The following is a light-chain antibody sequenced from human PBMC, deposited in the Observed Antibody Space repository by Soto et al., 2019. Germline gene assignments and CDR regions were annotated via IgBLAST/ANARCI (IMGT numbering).Light chain of an antibody. J-gene: IGKJ4*01. CDR3: QQYDNLPLT. Sequence: DIQMNQSPSSLAASLGDRVTITCQASQDISNYLNWYQQKPGKAPKLLIYDASNLETGVPSRFSGSGSGTDFTFTISSLQPEDIETYYCQQYDNLPLTFGGGTKVDIK. V-gene: IGKV1-33*01. CDR2: DAS. CDR1: QDISNY.